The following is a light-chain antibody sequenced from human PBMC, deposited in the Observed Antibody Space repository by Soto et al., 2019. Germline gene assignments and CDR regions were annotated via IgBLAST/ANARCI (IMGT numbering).Light chain of an antibody. V-gene: IGLV2-14*01. CDR1: SSDVGGYKF. Sequence: QSALTQPASVSASPGQSITISCTGTSSDVGGYKFVSWYQHHPGKAPKLMIYEVNNRPSGVSNRFSGSKSGNTASLTISGLQAEDEADYYCSSYTSDWGVFGTGTKVTVL. CDR3: SSYTSDWGV. CDR2: EVN. J-gene: IGLJ1*01.